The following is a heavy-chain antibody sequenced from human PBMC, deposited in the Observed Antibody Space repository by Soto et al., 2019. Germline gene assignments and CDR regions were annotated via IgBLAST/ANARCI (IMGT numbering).Heavy chain of an antibody. V-gene: IGHV1-69*13. J-gene: IGHJ6*02. CDR2: IIPIFGTA. CDR3: ARQYCSSTSCLYYYYYYGLDV. D-gene: IGHD2-2*01. CDR1: GGTFSSYA. Sequence: ASVKVSCKASGGTFSSYAISWVRQAPGQGLEWMGGIIPIFGTANYAQKFQGRVTITADESTSTAYMELSSLRSEDTAVYYCARQYCSSTSCLYYYYYYGLDVWGQGTTVTVSS.